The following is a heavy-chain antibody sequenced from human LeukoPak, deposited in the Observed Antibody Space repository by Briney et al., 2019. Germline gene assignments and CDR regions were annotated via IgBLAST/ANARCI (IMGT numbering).Heavy chain of an antibody. J-gene: IGHJ4*02. Sequence: SETLSLTCTVSGGSISSSSYYWGWIRQPPAKGLEWIGNIYYSGSTYYNPSLKSRVTMSVDMAKNQFSLKLSSVTAADTAVYYCARHIVGATMRIDYWGQGTLVTASS. V-gene: IGHV4-39*01. CDR2: IYYSGST. D-gene: IGHD1-26*01. CDR3: ARHIVGATMRIDY. CDR1: GGSISSSSYY.